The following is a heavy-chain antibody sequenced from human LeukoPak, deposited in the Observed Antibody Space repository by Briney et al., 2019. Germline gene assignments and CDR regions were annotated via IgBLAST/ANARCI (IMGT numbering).Heavy chain of an antibody. CDR3: AREGIAAAGVFDY. CDR1: GDSISSTTHF. Sequence: SETLSLTCTVSGDSISSTTHFWSWIRQPPGKGLEWIGYIYYSGSTNYNPSLKSRVTISVDTSKNQFSLKLSSVTAADTAVYYCAREGIAAAGVFDYWGQGTLVTVSS. D-gene: IGHD6-13*01. J-gene: IGHJ4*02. V-gene: IGHV4-61*01. CDR2: IYYSGST.